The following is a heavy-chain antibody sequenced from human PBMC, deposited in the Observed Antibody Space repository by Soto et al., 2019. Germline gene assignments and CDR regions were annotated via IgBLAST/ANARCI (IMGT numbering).Heavy chain of an antibody. D-gene: IGHD6-19*01. Sequence: SETLSLTCAVYGGSFSGYYWTWIRQPPGTGLEWIGEINHSGSTNYNPSLKSRVTISVDTSKNQISLKLTSVTAADTAVYYCATAFGGWPPVSWGQGTLVTVS. V-gene: IGHV4-34*01. CDR1: GGSFSGYY. CDR2: INHSGST. CDR3: ATAFGGWPPVS. J-gene: IGHJ5*02.